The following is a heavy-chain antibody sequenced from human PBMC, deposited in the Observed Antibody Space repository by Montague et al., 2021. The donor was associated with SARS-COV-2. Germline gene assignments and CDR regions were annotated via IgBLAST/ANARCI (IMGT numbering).Heavy chain of an antibody. Sequence: SLSLSFSAYGFTFSSYEMNWIRQAPGKGLEWVSYISSRGSAVFSYAESVKGRFTISRDNARNSLFLQMNSLTVDDTGVYYCARDLDYGGNSLFDYWGQGTLVTVSS. V-gene: IGHV3-48*03. D-gene: IGHD4-23*01. CDR2: ISSRGSAV. CDR1: GFTFSSYE. J-gene: IGHJ4*02. CDR3: ARDLDYGGNSLFDY.